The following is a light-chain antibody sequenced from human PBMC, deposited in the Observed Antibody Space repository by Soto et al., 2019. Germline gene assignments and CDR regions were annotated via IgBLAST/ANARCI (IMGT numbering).Light chain of an antibody. Sequence: QSALTRPRSVSGSPGQSVTISSTGTSSDVGGYNYVSWYQQHPGKAPKLMIYDVSKRPSGVPDRFSGSKSGNTASLTISGLQAEDEADYYCCSYAGSYTYVFGTGTKVTVL. CDR3: CSYAGSYTYV. J-gene: IGLJ1*01. CDR2: DVS. V-gene: IGLV2-11*01. CDR1: SSDVGGYNY.